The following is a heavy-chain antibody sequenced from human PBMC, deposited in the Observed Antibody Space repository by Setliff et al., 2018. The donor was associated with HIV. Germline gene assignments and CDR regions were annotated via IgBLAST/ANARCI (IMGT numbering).Heavy chain of an antibody. D-gene: IGHD3-10*01. J-gene: IGHJ5*02. CDR1: GYTFTNYY. CDR2: INPNSGGT. CDR3: ARDPFLWEVTPP. V-gene: IGHV1-2*02. Sequence: GASVQVSCKASGYTFTNYYLHWVRQAPGQGLEWMGWINPNSGGTNYAQKFQGRATMTRDTSISTAYMELSRLRYDDTAIYYCARDPFLWEVTPPWGQGTLVTVS.